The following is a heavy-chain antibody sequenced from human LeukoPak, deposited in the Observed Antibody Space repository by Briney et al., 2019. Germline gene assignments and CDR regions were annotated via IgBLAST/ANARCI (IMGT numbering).Heavy chain of an antibody. V-gene: IGHV3-33*01. CDR2: IWYDGSNK. CDR1: GFTFSSYG. D-gene: IGHD6-19*01. J-gene: IGHJ4*02. CDR3: ARDLPLSGYSSGWVH. Sequence: GRSLRLSCAASGFTFSSYGMHWVRQAPGKGPEWVAVIWYDGSNKYYADSVKGRFTISRDNSKNTLYLQMNSLRAEDTAVYYCARDLPLSGYSSGWVHWGQGTLVTVSS.